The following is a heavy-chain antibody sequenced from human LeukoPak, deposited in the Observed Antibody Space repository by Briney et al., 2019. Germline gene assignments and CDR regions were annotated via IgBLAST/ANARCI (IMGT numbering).Heavy chain of an antibody. V-gene: IGHV3-30*03. J-gene: IGHJ4*02. D-gene: IGHD3-10*01. Sequence: PGGSLRLSCAASGFTFNYAWMSWVRQVPGKGLEWVAVISYDGSNKYYADSVKGRFTISRDNSKNTLYLQMNSLRAEDTAVYYCAREGYYGSGSGGYFDYWGQGTLVTVSS. CDR2: ISYDGSNK. CDR3: AREGYYGSGSGGYFDY. CDR1: GFTFNYAW.